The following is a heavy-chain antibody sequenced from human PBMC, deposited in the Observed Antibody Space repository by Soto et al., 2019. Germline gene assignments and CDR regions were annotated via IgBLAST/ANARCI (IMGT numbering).Heavy chain of an antibody. V-gene: IGHV1-69*06. J-gene: IGHJ5*02. CDR3: ARVPDIVATIGGNWFDP. CDR2: IIPIFGSA. CDR1: GVTFSSYA. D-gene: IGHD5-12*01. Sequence: SVRVSCKACGVTFSSYAISWVRQPPGQGLEWMGGIIPIFGSANYAQKFQGRVTITADKSTSTAYMELSSLRSEDTAVYYCARVPDIVATIGGNWFDPWGQGTLVTVSS.